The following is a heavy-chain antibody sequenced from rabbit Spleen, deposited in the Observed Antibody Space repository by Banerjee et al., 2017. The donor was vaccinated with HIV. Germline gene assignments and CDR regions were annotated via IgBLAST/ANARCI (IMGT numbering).Heavy chain of an antibody. CDR1: GIDFSSWYY. J-gene: IGHJ2*01. V-gene: IGHV1S40*01. CDR3: ARNYVNAFDP. Sequence: EEFGGGLVKPGGTLTLTCKVSGIDFSSWYYMNWVRQAPGKGLEWIACIDTNDGDTDYANWPKGRFTISKTSSTTVTLQMTSLTAADTATYFCARNYVNAFDPWGPGTLVTVS. D-gene: IGHD1-1*01. CDR2: IDTNDGDT.